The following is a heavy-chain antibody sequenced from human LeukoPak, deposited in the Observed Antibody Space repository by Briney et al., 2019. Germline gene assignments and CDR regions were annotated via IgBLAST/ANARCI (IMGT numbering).Heavy chain of an antibody. D-gene: IGHD3-10*01. CDR2: IYYSGST. CDR3: ARVGVTMVRGVIIRAIDI. J-gene: IGHJ3*02. V-gene: IGHV4-31*03. CDR1: GGSISSGGYY. Sequence: PSQTLSLTCTVYGGSISSGGYYWSWIRQHPGKGLEWIGYIYYSGSTYYNPSLKSRVTISVDTSKNQFSLKLSSVTAADTAGYYCARVGVTMVRGVIIRAIDIWGQGTMVTVSS.